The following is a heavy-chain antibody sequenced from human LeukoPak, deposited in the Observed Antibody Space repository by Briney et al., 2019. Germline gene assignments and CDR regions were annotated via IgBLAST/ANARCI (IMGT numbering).Heavy chain of an antibody. J-gene: IGHJ4*02. CDR2: IYSGGST. Sequence: GGSLRLSCAASGFTVSSNYMSWVRQAPGKGLEWVSVIYSGGSTYYADSVKGRFTISRDNSENTVYLQMNSLRAEDTAVYYCARLRGGGDRYYFDYWGQGTLVTVSS. CDR1: GFTVSSNY. V-gene: IGHV3-66*04. CDR3: ARLRGGGDRYYFDY. D-gene: IGHD3-10*01.